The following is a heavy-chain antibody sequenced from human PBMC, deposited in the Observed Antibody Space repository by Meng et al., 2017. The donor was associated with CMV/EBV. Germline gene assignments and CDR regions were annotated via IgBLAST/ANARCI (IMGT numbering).Heavy chain of an antibody. Sequence: SETLSLTCAVYGDSFSNYFWNWVRQPPGKGLEWIGEINNKASTNYNPSLKSRVTMSVDTSKNQFSLKLTSVTAADTAVYYCARSNYCNTIPCSLLRADYYYGLDVWGRGTTVTVSS. D-gene: IGHD2/OR15-2a*01. CDR3: ARSNYCNTIPCSLLRADYYYGLDV. CDR2: INNKAST. J-gene: IGHJ6*02. V-gene: IGHV4-34*01. CDR1: GDSFSNYF.